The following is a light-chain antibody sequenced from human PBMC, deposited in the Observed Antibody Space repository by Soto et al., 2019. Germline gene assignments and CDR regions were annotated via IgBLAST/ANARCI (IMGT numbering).Light chain of an antibody. CDR2: DNN. V-gene: IGLV1-51*01. J-gene: IGLJ3*02. CDR3: GTWDASRNWV. Sequence: QALVTQPPSVSAAPGQRVAISCSGGSSDIGNNYVSWYQQFPGTAPKLLIYDNNRRPSGIPDRFSGSKSGTSATLGITGLQSGDEADYYCGTWDASRNWVFGGGTKVTVL. CDR1: SSDIGNNY.